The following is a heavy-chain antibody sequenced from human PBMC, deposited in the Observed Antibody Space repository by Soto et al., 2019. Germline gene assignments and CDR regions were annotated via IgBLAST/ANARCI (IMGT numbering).Heavy chain of an antibody. J-gene: IGHJ4*02. V-gene: IGHV4-31*03. CDR1: GVSLTSGTYY. Sequence: QVQLQESGPGLVKPSQTLSLTCSVFGVSLTSGTYYWSWIRQHPGKGLEWIGYIFYSGSTDYNPSLKSRVNISVDTSKNQFSLKLSSVTAADTAVYYCASTEDFFDYWGQGTLVTVSS. CDR3: ASTEDFFDY. CDR2: IFYSGST.